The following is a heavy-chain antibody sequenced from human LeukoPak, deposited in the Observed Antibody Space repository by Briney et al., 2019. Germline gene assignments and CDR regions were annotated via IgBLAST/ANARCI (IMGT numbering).Heavy chain of an antibody. D-gene: IGHD7-27*01. CDR3: ARAQLGEVDY. CDR2: IYYSGST. CDR1: GGSISSSSYY. V-gene: IGHV4-39*01. J-gene: IGHJ4*02. Sequence: SETLSLTCTVSGGSISSSSYYWGWIRQPPGKGLEWIGSIYYSGSTYYNPSLKSRVTISVDTSKNQFSLKLSSVTAADTAVYYCARAQLGEVDYWGQGTLVTVSS.